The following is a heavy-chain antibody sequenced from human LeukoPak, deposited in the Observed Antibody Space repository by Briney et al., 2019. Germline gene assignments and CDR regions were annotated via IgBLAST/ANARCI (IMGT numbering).Heavy chain of an antibody. V-gene: IGHV5-51*01. CDR2: IYPGDSDT. CDR3: ARHIPCSAGSCPDY. CDR1: GYSRTSYL. J-gene: IGHJ4*02. Sequence: GASLHTSCTGSGYSRTSYLIGWVRQLPGKGLEWMGIIYPGDSDTRYSPSFQGQVTISADKSISTAYLQWSSLKASDTAMYYCARHIPCSAGSCPDYWGQGTLVTVSS. D-gene: IGHD2-15*01.